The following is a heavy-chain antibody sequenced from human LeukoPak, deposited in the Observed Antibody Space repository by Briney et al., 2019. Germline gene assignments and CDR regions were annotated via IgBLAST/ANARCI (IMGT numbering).Heavy chain of an antibody. CDR2: VSGSGSTI. J-gene: IGHJ4*02. CDR3: AREDDSNGYYYGRCDY. D-gene: IGHD3-22*01. CDR1: GFTFSSYE. V-gene: IGHV3-48*03. Sequence: GGSLRLSCAASGFTFSSYEMNWVRQAPGKGRWLVSYVSGSGSTIHYAGSVKGRFPISRDNARNSLYLQMNSLRAEDTAVYYCAREDDSNGYYYGRCDYWGQGTLVTV.